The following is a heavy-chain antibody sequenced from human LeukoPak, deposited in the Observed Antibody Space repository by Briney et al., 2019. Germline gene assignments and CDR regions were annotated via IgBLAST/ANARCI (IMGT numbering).Heavy chain of an antibody. Sequence: GRSLRLSCAASGFTFSSYAMTWVRQAPGKGLEWVSAISGSGSSTYYADSVKGRFTISRDNSKNTLYLQMNSLRAEDTAVYYCAKGSGWPYYFDYWGQGTLVTVSS. CDR1: GFTFSSYA. J-gene: IGHJ4*02. CDR3: AKGSGWPYYFDY. D-gene: IGHD6-19*01. V-gene: IGHV3-23*01. CDR2: ISGSGSST.